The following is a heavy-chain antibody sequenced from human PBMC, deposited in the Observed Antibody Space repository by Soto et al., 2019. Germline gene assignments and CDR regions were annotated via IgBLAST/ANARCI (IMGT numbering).Heavy chain of an antibody. Sequence: GGSLRLSCAASGITLSRYDMHWVRQAPGKGLEWVAVISYDGHNKYYADSVKGRFIISRDNSKNTLYLQMNSLKSEDTAVYYCAKRKVLDYWGQGTLVTVSS. CDR3: AKRKVLDY. CDR2: ISYDGHNK. V-gene: IGHV3-30*18. J-gene: IGHJ4*02. CDR1: GITLSRYD.